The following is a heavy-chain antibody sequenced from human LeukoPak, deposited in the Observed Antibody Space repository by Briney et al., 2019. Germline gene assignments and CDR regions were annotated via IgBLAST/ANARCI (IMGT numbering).Heavy chain of an antibody. V-gene: IGHV3-30-3*01. J-gene: IGHJ3*02. CDR3: ARDQDALTGNGAFDI. Sequence: GGSLRLSCAGSGVTFSSSAMQWVRQAPGKGLEWVAVISSDGSNKYYADSVKGPFTISRDNSKSTLYLQMNSLRPEDSAVYYCARDQDALTGNGAFDIWGRGTMVTFSS. D-gene: IGHD3-9*01. CDR2: ISSDGSNK. CDR1: GVTFSSSA.